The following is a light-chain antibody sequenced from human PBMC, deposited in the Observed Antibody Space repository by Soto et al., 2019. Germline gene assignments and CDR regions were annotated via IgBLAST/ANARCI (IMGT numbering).Light chain of an antibody. J-gene: IGLJ1*01. Sequence: QSALTQPASVSGSPGQSITISCTGTSSDVGGYNFVSWYQQHPGKAPKLMIYDVSNRPSGVSDRFSGSKSGNTASLTIFGLQAEDEADYYCSSYATSILEVFGIGTKVTVL. CDR1: SSDVGGYNF. CDR3: SSYATSILEV. CDR2: DVS. V-gene: IGLV2-14*03.